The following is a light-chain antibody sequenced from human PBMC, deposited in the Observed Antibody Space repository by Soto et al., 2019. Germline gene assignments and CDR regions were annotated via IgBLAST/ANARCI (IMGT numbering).Light chain of an antibody. CDR2: DVN. J-gene: IGLJ1*01. V-gene: IGLV2-14*03. Sequence: QSVLTQPASVSGSPGQSITISCTGTSSDVGSYNYVSWCQHHPGKAPKLMIYDVNNRPSGVSNRFSGSKSGNAASLTISGLHTEDEADYYCSSLTSSSTLYVFGTGTKLTVL. CDR1: SSDVGSYNY. CDR3: SSLTSSSTLYV.